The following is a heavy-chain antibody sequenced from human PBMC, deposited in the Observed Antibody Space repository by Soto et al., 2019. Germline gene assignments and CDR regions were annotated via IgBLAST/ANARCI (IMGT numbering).Heavy chain of an antibody. V-gene: IGHV3-23*01. D-gene: IGHD3-10*01. J-gene: IGHJ6*02. CDR3: AKKPVMFRGAPFDLDV. CDR1: GFTFRSYI. Sequence: EVQLLESGGDLVQPGGSLRLSCAASGFTFRSYIMSWVRQAPGRGLERVATIVADSSETYYADSVKGRFTISRDNIKNTLYLQMHSLRAEDTAIYYCAKKPVMFRGAPFDLDVWGQGTTVTVSS. CDR2: IVADSSET.